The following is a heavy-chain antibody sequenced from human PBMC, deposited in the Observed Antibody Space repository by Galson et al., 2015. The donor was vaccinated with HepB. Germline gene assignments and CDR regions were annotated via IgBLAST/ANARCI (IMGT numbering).Heavy chain of an antibody. CDR1: GFTFSSYG. CDR2: ISYDGSNK. J-gene: IGHJ4*02. Sequence: SLRLSCAASGFTFSSYGMHWVRQAPGKGLEWVAVISYDGSNKYYADSVKGRFTISRDNSKNTLYLQMNSLRAEDTAVYYCAKGIRGYSPTLDYWGQGTLVTVSS. CDR3: AKGIRGYSPTLDY. D-gene: IGHD5-18*01. V-gene: IGHV3-30*18.